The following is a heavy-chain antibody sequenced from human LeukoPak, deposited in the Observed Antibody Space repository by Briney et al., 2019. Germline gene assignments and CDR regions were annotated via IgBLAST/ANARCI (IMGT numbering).Heavy chain of an antibody. V-gene: IGHV3-11*04. CDR3: ARVDYTTTWRFDY. D-gene: IGHD3-3*01. J-gene: IGHJ4*02. CDR2: ISSSGSTI. Sequence: GGSLRLSCAASGFTFSDYYMSWIRQAPGKGLEWVSYISSSGSTIYYADSVRGRFTISRDNAKNSLYLQMNSLRAEDTAIYYCARVDYTTTWRFDYWGQGILVTVSS. CDR1: GFTFSDYY.